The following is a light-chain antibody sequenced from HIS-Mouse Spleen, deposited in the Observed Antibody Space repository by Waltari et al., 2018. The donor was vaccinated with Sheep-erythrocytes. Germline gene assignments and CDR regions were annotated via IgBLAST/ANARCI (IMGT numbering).Light chain of an antibody. Sequence: DIVMTQSPDSLAVSLGERATINCKSSQSVLYSSNNKNYLAWYQQKPGQPPKLLIYWASTRESGVPDRFSDSGSGTDFTLTISSLQAEDMAVYYCQQYYSTLTFGGGTKVEIK. CDR1: QSVLYSSNNKNY. V-gene: IGKV4-1*01. CDR3: QQYYSTLT. J-gene: IGKJ4*01. CDR2: WAS.